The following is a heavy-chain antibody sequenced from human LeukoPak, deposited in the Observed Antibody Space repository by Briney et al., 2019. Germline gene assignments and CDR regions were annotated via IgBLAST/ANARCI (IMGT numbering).Heavy chain of an antibody. CDR1: GFTFSSYS. CDR3: ARDLGLLWFGEASVDFDY. Sequence: PGGSLRLSCAASGFTFSSYSMNWVRQAPGKGLEWVSSISSSRSYIYYADSVKGRFTISRDNAKNSLYLQMNSLRAEDTAVYYCARDLGLLWFGEASVDFDYWGQGTLVTVSS. J-gene: IGHJ4*02. CDR2: ISSSRSYI. D-gene: IGHD3-10*01. V-gene: IGHV3-21*01.